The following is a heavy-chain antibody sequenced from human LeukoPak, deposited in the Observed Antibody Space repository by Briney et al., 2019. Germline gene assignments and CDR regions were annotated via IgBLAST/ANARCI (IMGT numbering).Heavy chain of an antibody. D-gene: IGHD4-17*01. CDR1: GDSVSSNSAA. J-gene: IGHJ3*02. CDR3: ARYGDYKGGSFDI. Sequence: SQTLSLTCVISGDSVSSNSAAWNWIRQSPSRGLEWLGWTSYRSKWYNDYAVSVKSRITINPDTSKNQFSLQLNSVTPEDTAVYYCARYGDYKGGSFDIWGQGTMVTVSS. V-gene: IGHV6-1*01. CDR2: TSYRSKWYN.